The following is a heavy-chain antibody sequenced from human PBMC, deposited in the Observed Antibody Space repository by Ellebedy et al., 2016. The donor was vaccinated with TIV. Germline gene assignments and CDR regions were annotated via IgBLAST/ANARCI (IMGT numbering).Heavy chain of an antibody. V-gene: IGHV3-21*01. CDR1: GFTFSSYA. J-gene: IGHJ6*02. CDR2: ISSSSSHI. D-gene: IGHD2-8*01. Sequence: GESLKISCAASGFTFSSYAMSWVRQAPGKGLEWVSSISSSSSHIYYADSVRGRFTISRDNTKNSLYLQMNSLRVEDTAVYYCAKGACMLLSCRSGYGMDVWGQGTTVTVSS. CDR3: AKGACMLLSCRSGYGMDV.